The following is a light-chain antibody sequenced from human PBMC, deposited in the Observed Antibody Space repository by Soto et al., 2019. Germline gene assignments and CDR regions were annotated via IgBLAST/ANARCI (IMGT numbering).Light chain of an antibody. V-gene: IGLV1-40*01. CDR3: QSYDSSLSAVV. CDR1: SSNIGADYD. CDR2: VNS. Sequence: QSVLTQPPSVSGAPGQRVTISCTGGSSNIGADYDVHWYQQLPGTAPKLLIYVNSNRPSGVPDRFSGSKSGTSASLAITGLQAEDEADYYCQSYDSSLSAVVFGGGTKLTVL. J-gene: IGLJ3*02.